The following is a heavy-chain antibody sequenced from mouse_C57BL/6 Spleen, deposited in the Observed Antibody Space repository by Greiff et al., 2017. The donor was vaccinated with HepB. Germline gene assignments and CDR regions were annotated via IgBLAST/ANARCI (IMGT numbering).Heavy chain of an antibody. CDR1: GFNIKDYY. D-gene: IGHD2-5*01. V-gene: IGHV14-2*01. CDR3: ARGYSNVYYAMDY. J-gene: IGHJ4*01. Sequence: VQLQQSGAELVKPGASVKLSCTASGFNIKDYYMHWVKQRTEQGLEWIGRIDPEDGETKYAPKFQGKATITADTSTNTACLQLSSLTSEDAAVYYCARGYSNVYYAMDYWGQGTSVTVSS. CDR2: IDPEDGET.